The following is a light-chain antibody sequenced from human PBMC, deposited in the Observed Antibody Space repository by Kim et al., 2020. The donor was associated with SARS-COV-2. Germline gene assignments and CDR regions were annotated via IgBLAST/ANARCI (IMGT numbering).Light chain of an antibody. CDR3: QSFDSSLSAWV. CDR2: GNN. CDR1: NSNIGTHYD. Sequence: ITISDTGSNSNIGTHYDVHWYQQLPGTAPKLLIYGNNNRPSGVPDRFSGSKSGTSASLAITGLQSEDEADYYCQSFDSSLSAWVFGGGTKVTVL. J-gene: IGLJ3*02. V-gene: IGLV1-40*01.